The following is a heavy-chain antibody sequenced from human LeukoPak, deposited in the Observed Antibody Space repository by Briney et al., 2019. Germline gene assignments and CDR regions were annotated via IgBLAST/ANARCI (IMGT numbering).Heavy chain of an antibody. D-gene: IGHD5-24*01. Sequence: KPSETLSLTCTVSGGSISSSSYYWGWIRQPPGKGLEGIGSFYCIGSTYYNPSLRSRLTVSVDTPRNQFSLKLSSVTAADTAVYYCVSWELATSGFDYWGQGTLVTVSS. V-gene: IGHV4-39*01. CDR2: FYCIGST. J-gene: IGHJ4*02. CDR1: GGSISSSSYY. CDR3: VSWELATSGFDY.